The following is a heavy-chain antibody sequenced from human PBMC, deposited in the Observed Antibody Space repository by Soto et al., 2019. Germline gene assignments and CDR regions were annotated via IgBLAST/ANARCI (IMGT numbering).Heavy chain of an antibody. CDR2: INAGNGNT. V-gene: IGHV1-3*01. J-gene: IGHJ4*02. CDR3: ARFTFGGTYDY. Sequence: ASVKVSCKASGYTFTSYAMHWVRQAPGQRLEWMGWINAGNGNTKYSQKFQGRVTITRDTSASSAYMELSSLRSEDTAVYYCARFTFGGTYDYWGQGTLVTVSS. D-gene: IGHD3-16*01. CDR1: GYTFTSYA.